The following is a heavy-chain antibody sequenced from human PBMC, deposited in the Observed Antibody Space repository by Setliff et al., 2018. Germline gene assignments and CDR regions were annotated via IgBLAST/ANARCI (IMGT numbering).Heavy chain of an antibody. CDR3: ARYDSYGDKYYFDY. CDR1: GYTFTSYD. D-gene: IGHD4-17*01. V-gene: IGHV1-8*02. J-gene: IGHJ4*02. Sequence: GASVKVSCKASGYTFTSYDINWVRQATGQGLEWMGWMNPNNGNTGYAQKFQGRVTMTRNTSISTAYMELSSLRSEDTAVYYCARYDSYGDKYYFDYWGQGTLVTVSS. CDR2: MNPNNGNT.